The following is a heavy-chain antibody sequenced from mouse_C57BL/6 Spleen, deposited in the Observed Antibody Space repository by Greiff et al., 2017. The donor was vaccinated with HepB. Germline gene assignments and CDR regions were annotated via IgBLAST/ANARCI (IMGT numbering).Heavy chain of an antibody. CDR1: GYTFTDYN. CDR3: ARYYGSSYGYYAMDY. Sequence: VHVKQSGPELVKPGASVKMSCKASGYTFTDYNMHWVKQSHGKSLEWIGYINPNNGGTSYNQKFKGKATLTVNKSSSTAYMELRSLTSEDSAVYYCARYYGSSYGYYAMDYWGQGTSVTVSS. CDR2: INPNNGGT. D-gene: IGHD1-1*01. J-gene: IGHJ4*01. V-gene: IGHV1-22*01.